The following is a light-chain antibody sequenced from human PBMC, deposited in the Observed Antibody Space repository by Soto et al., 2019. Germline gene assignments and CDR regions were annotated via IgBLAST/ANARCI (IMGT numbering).Light chain of an antibody. Sequence: DIQMTQSPSTLSASVGDRVTITCRAIQSISSWLAWYQQKPGKAPKLLIYDASSLESGVPSRFSGSGSGTEFTLTISSLQPDDFATYYCQQYNSYSPRRTFGPGTKVDI. CDR3: QQYNSYSPRRT. CDR2: DAS. V-gene: IGKV1-5*01. CDR1: QSISSW. J-gene: IGKJ3*01.